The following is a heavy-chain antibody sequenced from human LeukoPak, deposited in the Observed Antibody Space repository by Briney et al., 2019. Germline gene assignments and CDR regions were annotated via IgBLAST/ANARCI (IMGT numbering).Heavy chain of an antibody. V-gene: IGHV3-53*01. CDR2: IYSGGNT. CDR3: AKATGTLGN. CDR1: GFTFSSNY. D-gene: IGHD1-1*01. J-gene: IGHJ4*02. Sequence: GGSLRLSCAASGFTFSSNYMSWVRQAPGKGLEWVSVIYSGGNTYYADSVKGRFTISRDNSKNTLYLQMNSLTAEDTAIYYCAKATGTLGNWGQGILVTVSS.